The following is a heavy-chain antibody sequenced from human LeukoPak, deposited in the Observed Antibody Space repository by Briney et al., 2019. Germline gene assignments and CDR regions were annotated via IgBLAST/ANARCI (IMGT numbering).Heavy chain of an antibody. Sequence: GGSLRLSCVASGFTFSRFEMNWVRQAPGKGLEWVSYISGSGSSIYYADSVKGRFTISIDNAKNSLYLQMNSLRGEDTAVYYCARDMGYCSSSNCYTYYLDYWGQGTLVTVSS. D-gene: IGHD2-2*01. CDR2: ISGSGSSI. CDR1: GFTFSRFE. J-gene: IGHJ4*02. V-gene: IGHV3-48*03. CDR3: ARDMGYCSSSNCYTYYLDY.